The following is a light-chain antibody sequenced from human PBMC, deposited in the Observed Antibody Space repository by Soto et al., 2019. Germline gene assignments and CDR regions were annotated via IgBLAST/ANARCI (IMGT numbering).Light chain of an antibody. V-gene: IGKV3-20*01. Sequence: PGERATLSCRASRSLSSSYVVWYQQKPGQAPRLLIYAASRRATGIPDGFSGSGSATEYTLTISRLEPEDFAVYYCQQQGTFGQGTKLEIK. CDR2: AAS. CDR3: QQQGT. J-gene: IGKJ2*01. CDR1: RSLSSSY.